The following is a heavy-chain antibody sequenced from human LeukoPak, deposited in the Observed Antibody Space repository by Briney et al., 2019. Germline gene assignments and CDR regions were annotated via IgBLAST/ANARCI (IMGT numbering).Heavy chain of an antibody. J-gene: IGHJ4*02. D-gene: IGHD2/OR15-2a*01. V-gene: IGHV3-21*01. CDR3: AREPPVSPDY. Sequence: GGSLRLSCAASGFTFSSYSMNWVRQAPGKGLEWVSSISDSSNYIYYADSVKGRFTISGDNAENSLYLQMNSLRAEDTAVYYCAREPPVSPDYWGQGTLVTVSS. CDR2: ISDSSNYI. CDR1: GFTFSSYS.